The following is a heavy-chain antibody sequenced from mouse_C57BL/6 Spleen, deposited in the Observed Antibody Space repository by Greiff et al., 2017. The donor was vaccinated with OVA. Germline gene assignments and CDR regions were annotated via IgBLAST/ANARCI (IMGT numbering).Heavy chain of an antibody. V-gene: IGHV1-53*01. Sequence: QVQLQQPGTELVKPGASVKLSCKASGYTFSSYWMHWVKQRPGQGLEWIGNINPSNGGTNYNEKFKSKATLTVDKSSSTAYMQLSSLTSEDSAVYYCARHGSSYVDFDYWGQGTTLTVSS. J-gene: IGHJ2*01. CDR3: ARHGSSYVDFDY. D-gene: IGHD1-1*01. CDR1: GYTFSSYW. CDR2: INPSNGGT.